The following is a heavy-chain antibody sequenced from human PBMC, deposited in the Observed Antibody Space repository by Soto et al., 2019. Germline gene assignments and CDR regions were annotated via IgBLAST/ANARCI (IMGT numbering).Heavy chain of an antibody. CDR3: ARDLTAVRES. CDR1: GGTFSRHS. V-gene: IGHV1-69*01. CDR2: IIPIFDAT. J-gene: IGHJ4*02. Sequence: QVQMVQTGAEVKKPGSSARVSCKVSGGTFSRHSISWVRQAPGQGLEWMGGIIPIFDATQYAQKFQGRVTISADESTTSFHMALGGLRPEDTAIYYCARDLTAVRESWGLGTLVTVS.